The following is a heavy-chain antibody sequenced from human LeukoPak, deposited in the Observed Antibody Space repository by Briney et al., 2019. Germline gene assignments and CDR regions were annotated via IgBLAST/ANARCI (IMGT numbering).Heavy chain of an antibody. J-gene: IGHJ4*02. Sequence: PGGSLRLSCAASGFTFSDYYMSWIRQAPGKGLEWVSYISSSGSTIYYADSVKGRFTISRDNAKNSLYLQMNSLRAEDTAVYYCVRDIGYYYDSSGYVDYWGQGTLVTVSS. CDR3: VRDIGYYYDSSGYVDY. V-gene: IGHV3-11*04. CDR2: ISSSGSTI. D-gene: IGHD3-22*01. CDR1: GFTFSDYY.